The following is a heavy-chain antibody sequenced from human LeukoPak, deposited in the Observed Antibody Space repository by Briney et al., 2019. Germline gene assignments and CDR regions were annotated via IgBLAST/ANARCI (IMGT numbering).Heavy chain of an antibody. CDR1: GDSMIGYS. D-gene: IGHD1-1*01. Sequence: SETLSLTCTICGDSMIGYSWSGLGQPAAKEWEWIGRIYTSYFTEYNLSLPGQATMSINTSKKQSSLMLDSVTAPHTAIYFFQFVHIVTGTYFDSWGQGALVSVSS. CDR2: IYTSYFT. CDR3: QFVHIVTGTYFDS. V-gene: IGHV4-4*07. J-gene: IGHJ4*02.